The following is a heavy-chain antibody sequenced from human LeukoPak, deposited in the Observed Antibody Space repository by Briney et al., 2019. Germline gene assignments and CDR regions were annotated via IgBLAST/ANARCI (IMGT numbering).Heavy chain of an antibody. Sequence: GGSLRLSCAASGFTVSSNYMSWVRQAPGKGLEWVSVIYSGGSTYYADSVKGRFTISRDNSKNTLYLQMNSLRAEVTAVYYCARVGSGWLTFDYWGQGTLVTVSS. CDR3: ARVGSGWLTFDY. J-gene: IGHJ4*02. V-gene: IGHV3-53*01. D-gene: IGHD6-19*01. CDR2: IYSGGST. CDR1: GFTVSSNY.